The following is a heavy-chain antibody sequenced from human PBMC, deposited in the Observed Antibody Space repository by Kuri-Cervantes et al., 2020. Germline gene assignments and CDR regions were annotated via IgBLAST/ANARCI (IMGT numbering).Heavy chain of an antibody. D-gene: IGHD3-10*01. CDR3: ARQGVLMVSDY. CDR1: GYYFTSYW. CDR2: IFPGDSDT. J-gene: IGHJ4*02. V-gene: IGHV5-51*01. Sequence: GGSLRLSCKGSGYYFTSYWIGWVRQMSGKGLEWMGIIFPGDSDTRYSPSFQGQVTISADKSISTAYLQWSSLKASDTAMYYCARQGVLMVSDYWGQGTLVTVSS.